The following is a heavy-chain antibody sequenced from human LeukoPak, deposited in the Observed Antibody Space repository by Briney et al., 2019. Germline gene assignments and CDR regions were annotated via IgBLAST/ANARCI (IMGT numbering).Heavy chain of an antibody. CDR2: ISYDGSNK. D-gene: IGHD3-22*01. CDR1: GFTFSLYW. Sequence: GGSLRLSCAASGFTFSLYWMNWVRRAPGKGLEWVAVISYDGSNKYYADSVKGRFTISRDNSKNTLYLQMNSLRAEDTAVYYCARDPSSGYYYYFDYWGQGTLVTVSS. V-gene: IGHV3-30-3*01. CDR3: ARDPSSGYYYYFDY. J-gene: IGHJ4*02.